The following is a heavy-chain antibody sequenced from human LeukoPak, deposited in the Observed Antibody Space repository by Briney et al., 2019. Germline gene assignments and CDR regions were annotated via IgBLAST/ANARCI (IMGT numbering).Heavy chain of an antibody. Sequence: SETLSLTCTVSGVSVSSGSYQWSWIRQPPGKGLEWIGSVYYSGSTYYNPSLKSRVNISVDTSKNQFSLKLSSVTAADTAVYYCARTMSFSRNWFDPWGQGTLVTVSS. D-gene: IGHD3-22*01. CDR2: VYYSGST. J-gene: IGHJ5*02. CDR3: ARTMSFSRNWFDP. V-gene: IGHV4-39*01. CDR1: GVSVSSGSYQ.